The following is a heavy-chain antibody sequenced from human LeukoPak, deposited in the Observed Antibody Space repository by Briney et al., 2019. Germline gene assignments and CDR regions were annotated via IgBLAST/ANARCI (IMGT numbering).Heavy chain of an antibody. CDR3: ATEFNNIAVAGTGWYFDL. J-gene: IGHJ2*01. CDR1: GYTLTQLS. Sequence: ASVKVSCKVSGYTLTQLSMHWVRQAPGKGLEWMGGFDPEDGETIYAQKFQGRVTMTEDTSTDTAYMELSSLRSEDTAVYYCATEFNNIAVAGTGWYFDLWGRGTLVTVSS. D-gene: IGHD6-19*01. V-gene: IGHV1-24*01. CDR2: FDPEDGET.